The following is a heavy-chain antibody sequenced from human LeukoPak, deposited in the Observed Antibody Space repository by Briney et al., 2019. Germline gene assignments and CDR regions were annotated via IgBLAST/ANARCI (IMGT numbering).Heavy chain of an antibody. Sequence: SETLSLTSTVSGGSISSGGYYWSWIRQHPGKGLEWIGYIYYSGSTYYNPSLKSRVTISVDTSKNQFSLKLSSVTAADTAVYYCARDSGYVWGSYRSTRSRRFDIWGQGTMVTVSS. CDR3: ARDSGYVWGSYRSTRSRRFDI. CDR2: IYYSGST. CDR1: GGSISSGGYY. J-gene: IGHJ3*02. V-gene: IGHV4-31*03. D-gene: IGHD3-16*02.